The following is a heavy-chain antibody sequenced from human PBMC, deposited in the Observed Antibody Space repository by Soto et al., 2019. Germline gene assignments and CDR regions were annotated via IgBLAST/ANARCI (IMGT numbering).Heavy chain of an antibody. CDR1: GYTFTSYG. J-gene: IGHJ3*02. Sequence: ASVKVSCKASGYTFTSYGISWVRQAPGQGLEWMGWISAYNGNTNYAQKLQGRVTMTTDTSTSTAYMELRSLRSDDTAVYYCARDRITMIVVVTDACDIWGQGTMVTVSS. D-gene: IGHD3-22*01. V-gene: IGHV1-18*04. CDR3: ARDRITMIVVVTDACDI. CDR2: ISAYNGNT.